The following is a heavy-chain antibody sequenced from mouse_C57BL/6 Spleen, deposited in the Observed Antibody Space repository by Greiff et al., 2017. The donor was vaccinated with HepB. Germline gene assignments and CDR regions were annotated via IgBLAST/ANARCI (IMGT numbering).Heavy chain of an antibody. CDR2: ISYDGSN. CDR1: GYSITSGYY. V-gene: IGHV3-6*01. CDR3: ARAPSYYYGSSFYAMDY. Sequence: VQLKESGPGLVKPSQSLSLTCSVTGYSITSGYYWNWIRQFPGNKLEWMGYISYDGSNNYNPSLKNRISITRDTSKNQFFLKLNSVTTEDTATYYCARAPSYYYGSSFYAMDYWGQGTSVTVSS. D-gene: IGHD1-1*01. J-gene: IGHJ4*01.